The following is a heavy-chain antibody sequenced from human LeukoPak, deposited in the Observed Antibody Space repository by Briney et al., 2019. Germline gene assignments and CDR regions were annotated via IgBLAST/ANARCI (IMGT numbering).Heavy chain of an antibody. Sequence: ASVKVSCKASGYTFTGYYMHWVRQAPGQGLEWMGWINPDSGGTTYAQKFQGRVTMTRDTSISTAYMELSRLRSDDTAVYYCARGVGYSSGWYGPFDYWGQGTLVTVSS. J-gene: IGHJ4*02. CDR1: GYTFTGYY. V-gene: IGHV1-2*02. CDR2: INPDSGGT. D-gene: IGHD6-19*01. CDR3: ARGVGYSSGWYGPFDY.